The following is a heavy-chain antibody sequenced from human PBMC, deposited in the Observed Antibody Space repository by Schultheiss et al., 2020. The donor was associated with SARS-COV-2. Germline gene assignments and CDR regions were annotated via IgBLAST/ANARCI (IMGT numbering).Heavy chain of an antibody. D-gene: IGHD1-26*01. J-gene: IGHJ4*02. CDR3: ARDSGEYSGSYFDY. CDR2: MNPNSGNT. V-gene: IGHV1-8*01. Sequence: ASVKVSCKASGYTFTSYDINWVRQATGQGLEWMGWMNPNSGNTGYAQKFQGRVTMTRNTSISTAYMELSSLRAEDMAVYYCARDSGEYSGSYFDYWGQGTLVTVSS. CDR1: GYTFTSYD.